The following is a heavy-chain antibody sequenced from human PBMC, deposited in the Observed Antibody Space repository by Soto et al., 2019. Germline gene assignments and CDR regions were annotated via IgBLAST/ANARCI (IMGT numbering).Heavy chain of an antibody. CDR3: VRTSITSQSGGGYVDS. J-gene: IGHJ4*02. V-gene: IGHV4-39*01. D-gene: IGHD2-2*01. CDR2: IAYSGTT. Sequence: QLQLQESGPGLVKPSETLSLTCTVSGGFISSSSYWGWVRQPPGKGLEWIASIAYSGTTYYNTALKNRVTISVDTSTNQFCLRLSSVPAADTAVFYCVRTSITSQSGGGYVDSWGQGNLVNVSS. CDR1: GGFISSSSY.